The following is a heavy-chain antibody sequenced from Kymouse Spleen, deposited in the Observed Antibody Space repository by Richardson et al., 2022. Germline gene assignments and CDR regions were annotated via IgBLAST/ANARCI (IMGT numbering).Heavy chain of an antibody. CDR2: ISWDGGST. Sequence: EVQLVESGGVVVQPGGSLRLSCAASGFTFDDYTMHWVRQAPGKGLEWVSLISWDGGSTYYADSVKGRFTISRDNSKNSLYLQMNSLRTEDTALYYCAKDIYSSSWYPYYYYYGMDVWGQGTTVTVSS. V-gene: IGHV3-43*01. D-gene: IGHD6-13*01. J-gene: IGHJ6*02. CDR1: GFTFDDYT. CDR3: AKDIYSSSWYPYYYYYGMDV.